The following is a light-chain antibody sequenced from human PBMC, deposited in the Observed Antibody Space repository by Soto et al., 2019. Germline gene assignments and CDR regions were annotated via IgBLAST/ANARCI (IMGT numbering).Light chain of an antibody. CDR1: QSVSSN. Sequence: EIVMTQSPATLSVSPGERAALSCRASQSVSSNLAWYQQKRGQAPRLLIYGASTRAPGIPARVSGSGSGTEFTLTISSLQPEDFAFYYCQQYNYWPSFGQGTKLEIK. CDR3: QQYNYWPS. J-gene: IGKJ2*01. CDR2: GAS. V-gene: IGKV3-15*01.